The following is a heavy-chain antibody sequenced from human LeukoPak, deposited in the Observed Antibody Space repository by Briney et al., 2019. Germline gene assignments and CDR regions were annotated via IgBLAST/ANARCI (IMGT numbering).Heavy chain of an antibody. V-gene: IGHV4-39*01. CDR3: ARQGRAGGSGSYIYFPFDY. CDR2: IYYSGST. J-gene: IGHJ4*02. Sequence: PSETLSLTCTVSGGSISSSSYYWGWIRQPPGKGLEWIGSIYYSGSTYYNPSLKSRVTISVDTSKNQFSLKLSSVTAADTAVYYCARQGRAGGSGSYIYFPFDYWGQGTLVTVSS. D-gene: IGHD3-10*01. CDR1: GGSISSSSYY.